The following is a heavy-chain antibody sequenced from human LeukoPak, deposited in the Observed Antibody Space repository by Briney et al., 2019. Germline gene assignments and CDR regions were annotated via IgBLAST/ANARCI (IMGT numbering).Heavy chain of an antibody. CDR1: GGSISSYY. Sequence: KPSETLSLTCTVSGGSISSYYWSWIRQPPGKGLEWIGYIYYSGSTNYNPSLKSRVTISVDTSKNQFSLKLSSVTAADTAVYYCARESDYYDSSGYYYYYYGMDVWGQGTTVTVSS. J-gene: IGHJ6*02. CDR2: IYYSGST. V-gene: IGHV4-59*01. CDR3: ARESDYYDSSGYYYYYYGMDV. D-gene: IGHD3-22*01.